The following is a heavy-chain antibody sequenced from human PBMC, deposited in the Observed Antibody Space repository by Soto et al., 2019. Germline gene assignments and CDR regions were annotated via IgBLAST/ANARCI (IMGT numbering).Heavy chain of an antibody. CDR2: ISYDGSNK. CDR1: GFTFSSYG. CDR3: AKEQNIVATYDAFDI. J-gene: IGHJ3*02. V-gene: IGHV3-30*18. D-gene: IGHD5-12*01. Sequence: QVQLVESGGGVVQPGRSLRLSCAASGFTFSSYGMHWVRQAPGKGLEWVAVISYDGSNKYYADSVKGRFTISRENSKNTLYLQMNRLRAEDTAVYYCAKEQNIVATYDAFDIWGQGTMVTVSS.